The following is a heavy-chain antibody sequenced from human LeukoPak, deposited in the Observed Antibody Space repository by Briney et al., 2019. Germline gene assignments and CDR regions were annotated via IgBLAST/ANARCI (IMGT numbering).Heavy chain of an antibody. CDR1: GYSLSELS. D-gene: IGHD5-12*01. CDR2: FDPENGEA. CDR3: ARLSGGYVHY. V-gene: IGHV1-24*01. Sequence: ASVKVSCKVSGYSLSELSMHWVRQAPGKGLEWMGGFDPENGEAVYAQKFQGRVTITADKSTSTAYMELSSLRSEDTAVYYCARLSGGYVHYWGQGTLVTVSS. J-gene: IGHJ4*02.